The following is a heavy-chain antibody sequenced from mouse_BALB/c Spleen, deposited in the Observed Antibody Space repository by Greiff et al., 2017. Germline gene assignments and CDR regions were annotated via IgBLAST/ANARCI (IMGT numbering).Heavy chain of an antibody. J-gene: IGHJ1*01. CDR1: GFTFSSYT. V-gene: IGHV5-6-4*01. Sequence: DVMLVESGGGLVKPGGSLKLSCAASGFTFSSYTMSWVRQTPEKRLEWVATISSGGSYTYYPDSVKGRFTISRDNAKNTLYLQMSSLKSEDTAMYYCTRVYYYGTYWYFDVWGAGTTVTVSS. D-gene: IGHD1-1*01. CDR3: TRVYYYGTYWYFDV. CDR2: ISSGGSYT.